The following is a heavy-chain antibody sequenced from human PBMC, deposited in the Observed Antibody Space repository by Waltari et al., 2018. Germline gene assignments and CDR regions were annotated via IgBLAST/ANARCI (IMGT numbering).Heavy chain of an antibody. CDR3: ARVLLWFGEDL. Sequence: QVQLQQWGAGLLKPSETLSLTCAAYGGSFSGYHWSWIRQPPGKGLEWIGEINHSGSTNYNPSLKSRVTISVDTSKNQFSLKLSSVTAADTAVYYCARVLLWFGEDLWGQGTMVTVSS. J-gene: IGHJ3*01. V-gene: IGHV4-34*01. CDR1: GGSFSGYH. D-gene: IGHD3-10*01. CDR2: INHSGST.